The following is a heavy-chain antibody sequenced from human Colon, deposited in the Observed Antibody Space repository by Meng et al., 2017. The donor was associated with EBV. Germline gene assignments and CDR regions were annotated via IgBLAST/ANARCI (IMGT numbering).Heavy chain of an antibody. CDR1: GGSVSSGGYY. D-gene: IGHD6-19*01. CDR3: ARVSSGWDYFDY. J-gene: IGHJ4*02. V-gene: IGHV4-31*03. Sequence: QVQLREAGPGLGKPSQALSLTCTVSGGSVSSGGYYWTWIRQHPGKGLEWFGHIYYSGSTFYNPSLKRRVIISIDTSKNQFSLNLRSVTAADTAVYYRARVSSGWDYFDYWGQGTLVTVSS. CDR2: IYYSGST.